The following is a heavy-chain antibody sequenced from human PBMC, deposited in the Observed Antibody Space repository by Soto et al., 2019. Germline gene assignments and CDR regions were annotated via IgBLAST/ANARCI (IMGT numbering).Heavy chain of an antibody. Sequence: LSXTCALYGGSFSGYYWSWIRLPPGKGLEWIGEINHSGSTNYNPSLKSRVTISVDTSKNQFSLKLSSVTAADTAVYYCDRSKVTTYNWFDPWGQGTLVTVSS. D-gene: IGHD4-4*01. CDR2: INHSGST. CDR1: GGSFSGYY. J-gene: IGHJ5*02. V-gene: IGHV4-34*01. CDR3: DRSKVTTYNWFDP.